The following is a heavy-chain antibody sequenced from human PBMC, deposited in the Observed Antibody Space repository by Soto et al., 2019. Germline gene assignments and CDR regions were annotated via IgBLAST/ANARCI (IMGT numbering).Heavy chain of an antibody. J-gene: IGHJ4*02. CDR2: ISGSSSYI. Sequence: GSLRLSCAASGFTFSSYSMNWVRQAPGKGLEWVSSISGSSSYIYYADSVKGRFTISRDNAKNSLYLQMNSLRAEDTAVYYCARDPSRYGSSLDYWGQGTLVTVSS. CDR3: ARDPSRYGSSLDY. D-gene: IGHD1-26*01. CDR1: GFTFSSYS. V-gene: IGHV3-21*01.